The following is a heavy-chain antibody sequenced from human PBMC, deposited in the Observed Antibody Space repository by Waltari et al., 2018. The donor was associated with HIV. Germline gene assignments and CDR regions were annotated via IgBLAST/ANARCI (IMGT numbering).Heavy chain of an antibody. CDR1: GYPFTNYD. J-gene: IGHJ5*02. CDR3: STSRPGAMFGDA. CDR2: INPSTGSA. D-gene: IGHD3-3*01. Sequence: QGQLVQSGAEVKQSGASVRISCKASGYPFTNYDINWLRQATGQGLVWMGWINPSTGSAGFAHNFQGRVVMTRDIPINTAYMELSGLTSHDAAVYYCSTSRPGAMFGDAWGQGTLVTVSS. V-gene: IGHV1-8*02.